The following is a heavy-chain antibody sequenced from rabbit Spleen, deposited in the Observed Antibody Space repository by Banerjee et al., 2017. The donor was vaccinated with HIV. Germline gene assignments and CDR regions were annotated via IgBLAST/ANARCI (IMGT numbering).Heavy chain of an antibody. Sequence: HLKESGGGLVQPGGSLKLSCTASGFTLSSYYMNWVRQAPGKGLEWIGYIDPVFGITYYANWVNGRFSISRENAQNTVFLQLNSLTAADTATYFCAREGSGQVFFNLWGPGTLVTVS. J-gene: IGHJ4*01. V-gene: IGHV1S7*01. CDR2: IDPVFGIT. CDR1: GFTLSSYY. D-gene: IGHD4-1*01. CDR3: AREGSGQVFFNL.